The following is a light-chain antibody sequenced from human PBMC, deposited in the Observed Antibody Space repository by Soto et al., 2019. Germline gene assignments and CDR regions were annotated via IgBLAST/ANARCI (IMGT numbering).Light chain of an antibody. J-gene: IGLJ3*02. Sequence: QSVLTQPPSVSGTPGLRVTISCSGGSSNIGRDTVNWYQQLPGTAPKLLMFNDDQRPSGVPDRFSGSRSGTSASLAISGLQSDDEADYFCSTWDDSLNGGVFGGGTKVTVL. V-gene: IGLV1-44*01. CDR2: NDD. CDR1: SSNIGRDT. CDR3: STWDDSLNGGV.